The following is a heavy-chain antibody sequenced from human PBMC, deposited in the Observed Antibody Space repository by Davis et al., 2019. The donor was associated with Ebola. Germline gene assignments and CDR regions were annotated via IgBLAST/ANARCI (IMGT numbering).Heavy chain of an antibody. J-gene: IGHJ3*02. CDR3: ARQPTVVTETDAFDI. CDR2: INSNNGDT. D-gene: IGHD4-23*01. CDR1: GYNFIEYF. Sequence: ASVKVSCKASGYNFIEYFMHWVRQAPGQGLEWMGRINSNNGDTNYAQKFQGRVTMTRDTSFSTGYMELSRLRSDDTAVYYCARQPTVVTETDAFDIWGQGTMVTVSS. V-gene: IGHV1-2*02.